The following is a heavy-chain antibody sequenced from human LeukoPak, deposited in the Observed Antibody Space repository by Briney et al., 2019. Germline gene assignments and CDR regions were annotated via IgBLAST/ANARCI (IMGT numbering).Heavy chain of an antibody. Sequence: GESLKISCKGSGYSFTSYWIGWVRQMPGKGLEWMGIIYPGDSDTRYSPSFQGQVTISADKSISTAYLQWCSLKASDTAMYYCARIYCSGGSCYSGYFDYWGQGTLVTVSS. D-gene: IGHD2-15*01. V-gene: IGHV5-51*01. J-gene: IGHJ4*02. CDR3: ARIYCSGGSCYSGYFDY. CDR2: IYPGDSDT. CDR1: GYSFTSYW.